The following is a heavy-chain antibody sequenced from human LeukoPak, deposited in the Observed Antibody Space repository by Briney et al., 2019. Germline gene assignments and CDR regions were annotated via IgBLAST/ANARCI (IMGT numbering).Heavy chain of an antibody. D-gene: IGHD4-17*01. V-gene: IGHV3-48*03. CDR2: ISSSGGII. Sequence: PGGSLRLSCAASGFTFTPYAMSWVRQAPGKGLEWVSYISSSGGIIYYADSVKGRFTISRDNAKNSLYLQMNSLRAEDTAVYYCARESDYGDFFFDYWGQGTLVTVSS. J-gene: IGHJ4*02. CDR1: GFTFTPYA. CDR3: ARESDYGDFFFDY.